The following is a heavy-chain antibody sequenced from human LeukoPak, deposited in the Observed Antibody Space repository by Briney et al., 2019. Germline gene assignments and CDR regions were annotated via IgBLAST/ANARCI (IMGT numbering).Heavy chain of an antibody. CDR2: FDPEDGET. V-gene: IGHV1-24*01. D-gene: IGHD3-9*01. Sequence: ASVNVSCKVSGYTLTELSMHWVRQAPGKGLEWMGGFDPEDGETIYAQKFQGRVTMTEDTSTDTAYMELSSLRSEDTAVYYCATGGTYYDILTGYYNVPFDYWGQGTLVTVSS. J-gene: IGHJ4*02. CDR1: GYTLTELS. CDR3: ATGGTYYDILTGYYNVPFDY.